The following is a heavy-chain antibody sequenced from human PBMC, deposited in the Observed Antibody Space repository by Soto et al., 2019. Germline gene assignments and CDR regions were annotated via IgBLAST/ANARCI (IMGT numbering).Heavy chain of an antibody. J-gene: IGHJ5*02. V-gene: IGHV1-69*10. CDR3: AREGYNWNPNWFDP. CDR1: GGTFSSYA. D-gene: IGHD1-1*01. Sequence: GASVKVSCKASGGTFSSYAISWVRQAPGQGLEWMGGISPISGKANYAQKLQGRVTMTADTSTSTAYMELRSLRSDDTAVYYCAREGYNWNPNWFDPWGQGTLVTVSS. CDR2: ISPISGKA.